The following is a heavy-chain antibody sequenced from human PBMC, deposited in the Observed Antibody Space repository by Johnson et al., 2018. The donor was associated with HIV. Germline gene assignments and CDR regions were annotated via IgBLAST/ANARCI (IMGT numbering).Heavy chain of an antibody. J-gene: IGHJ3*02. CDR1: GFTVSSNY. CDR3: ARVRAGIAAAGRGDDI. CDR2: IYSGGST. D-gene: IGHD6-13*01. Sequence: EQLVESGGGLIQPGGSLRLSCAASGFTVSSNYMSWVRQAPGKGLEWVSVIYSGGSTYYADSVKGRFTISRDNSKNTLYLQMNSLRAEDTAVYYCARVRAGIAAAGRGDDIWGQGTMVTVSS. V-gene: IGHV3-53*01.